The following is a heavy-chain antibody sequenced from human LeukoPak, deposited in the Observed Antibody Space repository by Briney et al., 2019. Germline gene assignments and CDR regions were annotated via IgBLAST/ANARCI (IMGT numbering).Heavy chain of an antibody. J-gene: IGHJ4*02. D-gene: IGHD6-6*01. Sequence: SVKVTCKTSGYTFSNYGISWVRQAPGQGLEWMGGIIPIFGTANYAQKFQGRVTITADESTSTAYMELSSLRSEDTAVYYCARKRSSSDYYFDYWGQGTLVTVSS. CDR3: ARKRSSSDYYFDY. V-gene: IGHV1-69*13. CDR2: IIPIFGTA. CDR1: GYTFSNYG.